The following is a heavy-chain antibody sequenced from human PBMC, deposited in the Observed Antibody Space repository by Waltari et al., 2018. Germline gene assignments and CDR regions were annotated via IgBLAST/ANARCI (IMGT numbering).Heavy chain of an antibody. V-gene: IGHV3-7*01. Sequence: IQLVESGGGLVQPGGSLRLSCAASGFTFSRFWMSWVRQAPGEGPEWVANINQDGSEKYYVDSVKGRFTISRDNGKNSLYLQLNSLRVDDTALYYCTDFDYWGLGTLVTVSS. J-gene: IGHJ4*02. CDR2: INQDGSEK. CDR3: TDFDY. CDR1: GFTFSRFW.